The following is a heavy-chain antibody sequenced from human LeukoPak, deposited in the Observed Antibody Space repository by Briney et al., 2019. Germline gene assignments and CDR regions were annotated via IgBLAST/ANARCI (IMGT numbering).Heavy chain of an antibody. CDR1: GFTFTSYW. CDR3: ARGLNWGTY. J-gene: IGHJ4*02. V-gene: IGHV3-30*02. Sequence: PGGSLRLSCAASGFTFTSYWMSWVRQAPGKGLEWVAFIRYDGSNKYYADSVKGRFTISRDNSKNTLYLQMNSLRAEDTAVYYCARGLNWGTYWGQGTLVSVSS. D-gene: IGHD7-27*01. CDR2: IRYDGSNK.